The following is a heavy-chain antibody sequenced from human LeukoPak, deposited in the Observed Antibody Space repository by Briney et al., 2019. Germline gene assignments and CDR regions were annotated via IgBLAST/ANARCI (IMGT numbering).Heavy chain of an antibody. Sequence: GGSLRLSCAASGFTFSIYSINWVRQAPGKGLEWVSSISSTSSYKYYVDSVKGRFTISRDNAKNSLYLQMNSLRAEDTAVYYCARLRMTTVDLGRRAIDIWGQGTMVTVSS. CDR2: ISSTSSYK. CDR3: ARLRMTTVDLGRRAIDI. V-gene: IGHV3-21*01. D-gene: IGHD4-11*01. CDR1: GFTFSIYS. J-gene: IGHJ3*02.